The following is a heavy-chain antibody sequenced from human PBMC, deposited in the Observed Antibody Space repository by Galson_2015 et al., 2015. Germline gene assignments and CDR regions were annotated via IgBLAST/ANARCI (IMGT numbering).Heavy chain of an antibody. J-gene: IGHJ3*02. Sequence: SVKVSCKVSGYTLTELSMHWVRQAPGKGLEWMGGFDPEDGETIYAQKFQGRVTMTEDTSTDTAYMELSSLRSEDTAVYYCARDVERVPATFRRPDSGDSDNSGQGTMVTVSS. D-gene: IGHD2-2*01. CDR3: ARDVERVPATFRRPDSGDSDN. CDR1: GYTLTELS. V-gene: IGHV1-24*01. CDR2: FDPEDGET.